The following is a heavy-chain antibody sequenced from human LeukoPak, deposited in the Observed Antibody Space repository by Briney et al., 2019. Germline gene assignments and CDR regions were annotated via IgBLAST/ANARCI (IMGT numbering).Heavy chain of an antibody. V-gene: IGHV4-39*01. J-gene: IGHJ5*02. Sequence: PSETLSLTCTVSGGSISRTTHYWGWIRQPPGKGLEWIGSIYYSGNTDYNPSLKSRVTISVDTSKNQFSLKLNSVTAADTAVYYCARHPKGYFSRFDPWGQGTLVTVSS. D-gene: IGHD2-15*01. CDR3: ARHPKGYFSRFDP. CDR2: IYYSGNT. CDR1: GGSISRTTHY.